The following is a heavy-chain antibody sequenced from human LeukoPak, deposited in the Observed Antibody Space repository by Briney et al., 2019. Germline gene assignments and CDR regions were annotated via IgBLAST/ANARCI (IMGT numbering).Heavy chain of an antibody. V-gene: IGHV3-21*01. CDR1: GFTFSSYS. D-gene: IGHD3-22*01. CDR2: ISSSSSYI. J-gene: IGHJ3*02. Sequence: GGSLRLSCAASGFTFSSYSMNWVRQAPGKGLEWVSSISSSSSYIYYADSVKGRFTISRDNAKNSLYLQMNSLRAEDTAVYYCASLYTYYYDSSGYYYSSDAFDIWGQGTMVTVSS. CDR3: ASLYTYYYDSSGYYYSSDAFDI.